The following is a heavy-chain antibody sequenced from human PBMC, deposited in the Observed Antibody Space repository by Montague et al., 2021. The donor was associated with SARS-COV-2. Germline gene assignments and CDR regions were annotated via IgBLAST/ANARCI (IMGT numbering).Heavy chain of an antibody. J-gene: IGHJ6*02. V-gene: IGHV4-59*08. Sequence: NYKPSLQSRVTMSVDTSKNQVSLKLTSVTAADTAVYYCARHDNSGTYPMGVWGQGTTVTVSS. D-gene: IGHD3-10*01. CDR3: ARHDNSGTYPMGV.